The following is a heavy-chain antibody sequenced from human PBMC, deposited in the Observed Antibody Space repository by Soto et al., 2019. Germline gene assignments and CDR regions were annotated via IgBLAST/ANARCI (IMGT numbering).Heavy chain of an antibody. CDR2: ISGSGGST. D-gene: IGHD1-26*01. J-gene: IGHJ4*02. CDR1: GFTFSSYA. Sequence: EVQLLESGGGLVQPGGSLRLSCAASGFTFSSYAMSWVRQAPVKGLEWVSAISGSGGSTYYADSVKGRFTISRDNVTNMLYRERNSLTAEDTAVYYCATRGSGSNYEYWGKGTLVTVSS. CDR3: ATRGSGSNYEY. V-gene: IGHV3-23*01.